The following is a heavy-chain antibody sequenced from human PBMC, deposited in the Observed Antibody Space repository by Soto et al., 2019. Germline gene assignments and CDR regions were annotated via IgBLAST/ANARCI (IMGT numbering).Heavy chain of an antibody. CDR1: GGTFSSYA. Sequence: QVQLVQSGAEVKKPGSSVMVSCKASGGTFSSYAISWVRQAPGQGLEWMGGIIPIFGTANYAQKFQGRVTITADESTSTAYMELSSLRSEDTAVYYCARGPSGSYAYYYYGMDVWGQGTTVTVSS. CDR2: IIPIFGTA. V-gene: IGHV1-69*01. J-gene: IGHJ6*02. D-gene: IGHD1-26*01. CDR3: ARGPSGSYAYYYYGMDV.